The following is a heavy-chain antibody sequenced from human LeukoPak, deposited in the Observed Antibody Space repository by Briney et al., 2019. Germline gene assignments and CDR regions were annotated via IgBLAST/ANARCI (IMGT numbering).Heavy chain of an antibody. V-gene: IGHV5-51*01. Sequence: GESLKISCHGSGYTFNNYWIGWVRQVPGKGLEWMGIIYPGDSDTRYSPSFQGQVTISADKSISTAYLQWSSLKASDTAMYYCARPLPSSWYFDYWGQGTLVTVSS. CDR2: IYPGDSDT. D-gene: IGHD6-13*01. CDR1: GYTFNNYW. CDR3: ARPLPSSWYFDY. J-gene: IGHJ4*02.